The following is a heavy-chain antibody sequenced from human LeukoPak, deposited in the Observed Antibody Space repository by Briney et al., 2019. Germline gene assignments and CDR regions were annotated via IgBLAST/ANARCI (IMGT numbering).Heavy chain of an antibody. J-gene: IGHJ6*02. CDR3: AKDRRMMSAYYGMDV. Sequence: RGSLRLSCEASGFTFWNYGVHWVRQAPGKGLEWVAVISYDGRNQQYADSVKGRFTMSRDNFRNTVYLQLNSLRTEDTAVYYCAKDRRMMSAYYGMDVWGQGTTVTVSS. D-gene: IGHD3-16*01. V-gene: IGHV3-30*18. CDR1: GFTFWNYG. CDR2: ISYDGRNQ.